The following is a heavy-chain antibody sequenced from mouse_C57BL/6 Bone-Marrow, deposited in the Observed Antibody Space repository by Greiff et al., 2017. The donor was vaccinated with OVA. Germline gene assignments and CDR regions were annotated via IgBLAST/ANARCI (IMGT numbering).Heavy chain of an antibody. V-gene: IGHV1-81*01. CDR1: GYTFTSYG. D-gene: IGHD2-4*01. CDR3: AREDDDVDY. CDR2: IYPRSGNT. Sequence: VQLQQSGAELARPGASVKLSCKASGYTFTSYGISWVKQRTGQGLEWIGEIYPRSGNTYYNEKFKGKATLTADKCSSTAYIELRSLTSADSAVYFCAREDDDVDYWGQGTTLTVSS. J-gene: IGHJ2*01.